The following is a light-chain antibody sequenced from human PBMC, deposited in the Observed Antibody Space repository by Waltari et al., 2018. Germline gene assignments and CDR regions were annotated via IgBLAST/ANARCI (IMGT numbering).Light chain of an antibody. J-gene: IGKJ2*02. CDR3: QQRTNWPRT. CDR1: QTISTY. Sequence: EIVLTQSPATLSLSPGEGATLSCRASQTISTYLAWYQQKAGQAPRLLIYDASKRATGIPARFSGSGSATDFTLTISSLEPEDFALYYCQQRTNWPRTFGQGTKLEIK. V-gene: IGKV3-11*01. CDR2: DAS.